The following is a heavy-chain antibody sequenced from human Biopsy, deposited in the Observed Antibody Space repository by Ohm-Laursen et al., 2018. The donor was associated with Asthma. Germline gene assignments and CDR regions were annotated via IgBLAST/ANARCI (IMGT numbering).Heavy chain of an antibody. D-gene: IGHD1-1*01. CDR1: GFTFSNFA. J-gene: IGHJ4*02. CDR3: TRGGLEPFDY. V-gene: IGHV3-74*01. CDR2: INTDGRTT. Sequence: CAASGFTFSNFAMTWVRQAPGKGLVWVSRINTDGRTTSYADSVKGRFTISRDNAKLYLQMNSLRDEDTAVYYCTRGGLEPFDYWGQGTLVTVSS.